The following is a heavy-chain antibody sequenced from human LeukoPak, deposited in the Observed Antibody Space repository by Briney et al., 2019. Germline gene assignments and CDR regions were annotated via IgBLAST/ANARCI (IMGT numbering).Heavy chain of an antibody. CDR1: GGSISSGGYY. Sequence: PSETLSLTCTVSGGSISSGGYYWSWIRQPPGKGLEWIGEINHSGSTNYNPSLKSRVTISVDTSKNQFSLKLSSVTAADTAVYYCARGDTMIVVDYWGQGTLVTVSS. CDR2: INHSGST. CDR3: ARGDTMIVVDY. V-gene: IGHV4-39*07. D-gene: IGHD3-22*01. J-gene: IGHJ4*02.